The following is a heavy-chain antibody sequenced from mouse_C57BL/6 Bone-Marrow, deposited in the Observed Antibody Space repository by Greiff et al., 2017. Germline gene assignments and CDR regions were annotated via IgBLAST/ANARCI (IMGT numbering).Heavy chain of an antibody. D-gene: IGHD3-2*01. CDR2: IYPRDGST. J-gene: IGHJ2*01. V-gene: IGHV1-85*01. CDR1: GYTFTSYD. Sequence: VQLQQSGPELVKPGASVKLSCKASGYTFTSYDINWVKQRPGPGLEWIGWIYPRDGSTNYNEKFKGKATLTVDTSSSTAYMELHSLTYEDSSVYFCGPDSSLDFDFGGQGTTPTVSA. CDR3: GPDSSLDFDF.